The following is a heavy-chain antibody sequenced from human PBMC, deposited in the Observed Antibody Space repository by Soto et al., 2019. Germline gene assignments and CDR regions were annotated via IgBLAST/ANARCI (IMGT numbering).Heavy chain of an antibody. D-gene: IGHD3-22*01. CDR1: GFTFTSSA. CDR2: IVVGSGNT. CDR3: AAEVEDYYDSSGFQFDP. J-gene: IGHJ5*02. V-gene: IGHV1-58*02. Sequence: SVKVSCKASGFTFTSSAMQWVRQARGQRLEWIGWIVVGSGNTNYAQKFQERVTITRDMSTSTAYMELSSLRSEDTAVYYCAAEVEDYYDSSGFQFDPWGQGTLVTVSS.